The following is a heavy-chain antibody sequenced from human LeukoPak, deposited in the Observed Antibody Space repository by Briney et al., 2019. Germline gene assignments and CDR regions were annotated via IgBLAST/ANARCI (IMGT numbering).Heavy chain of an antibody. V-gene: IGHV1-2*02. D-gene: IGHD6-19*01. CDR2: INPSSGGT. CDR3: ARELGQWLVLDY. Sequence: ASVKVSCKASGYTFTGYYMHWVRQAPGQGLEWMGWINPSSGGTNYAQKFQGRVTMTRDTSISTAYMELSRLRSDDTAVYYCARELGQWLVLDYWGQGTLVTVSS. CDR1: GYTFTGYY. J-gene: IGHJ4*02.